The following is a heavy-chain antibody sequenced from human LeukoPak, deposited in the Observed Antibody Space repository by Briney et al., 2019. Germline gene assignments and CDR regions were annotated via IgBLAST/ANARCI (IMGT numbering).Heavy chain of an antibody. CDR2: FDPEDGET. V-gene: IGHV1-24*01. J-gene: IGHJ4*02. Sequence: GASVKVSCKASGYTFTSYYMHWVRQAPGKGLEWMGGFDPEDGETIYAQKFQGRVTMTEDTSTDTAYMELSRLRSDDTAVYYCARVFQKQLSDYWGQGSLVTVSS. CDR3: ARVFQKQLSDY. CDR1: GYTFTSYY. D-gene: IGHD6-13*01.